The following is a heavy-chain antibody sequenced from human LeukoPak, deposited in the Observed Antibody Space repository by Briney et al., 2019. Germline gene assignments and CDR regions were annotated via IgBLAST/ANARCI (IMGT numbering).Heavy chain of an antibody. V-gene: IGHV4-30-4*01. CDR3: ARDRSRPNPFFDW. D-gene: IGHD6-13*01. J-gene: IGHJ4*02. CDR1: GGSISGTNW. Sequence: SETLSLTCGVSGGSISGTNWWSWVRQPPGKGLEWIGYIHYNGPTYFNPSLKSRVSMSVGTSKNQFSLKLSSVTAADTAVYFCARDRSRPNPFFDWWGQGTLVTVSS. CDR2: IHYNGPT.